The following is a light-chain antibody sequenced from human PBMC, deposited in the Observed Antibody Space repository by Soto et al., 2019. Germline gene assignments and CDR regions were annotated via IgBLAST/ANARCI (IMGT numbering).Light chain of an antibody. J-gene: IGLJ2*01. V-gene: IGLV3-9*01. CDR2: RDT. CDR1: NIESKI. CDR3: QVWDDGTVL. Sequence: SYELTQPLSVSVALGQTARIICGGNNIESKIVHWYQQKPGQAPVVVIYRDTNRPSGIPARFSGSNSGNTATLTISRAQAGDEADYYCQVWDDGTVLFGGGTQLTVL.